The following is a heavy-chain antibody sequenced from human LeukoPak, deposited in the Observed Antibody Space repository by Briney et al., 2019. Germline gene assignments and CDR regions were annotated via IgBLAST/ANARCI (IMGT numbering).Heavy chain of an antibody. J-gene: IGHJ4*02. CDR3: ARGQRVYYGSGSSGPKDY. V-gene: IGHV4-34*01. Sequence: SETLSLTCAVYGGSFSGYYWSWIRQPPGKGLEWIEEINHSGSTNYNPSLKSRVTISVDTSKNQFSLKLSSVTAADTAVYYCARGQRVYYGSGSSGPKDYWGQGTLVTVSS. D-gene: IGHD3-10*01. CDR2: INHSGST. CDR1: GGSFSGYY.